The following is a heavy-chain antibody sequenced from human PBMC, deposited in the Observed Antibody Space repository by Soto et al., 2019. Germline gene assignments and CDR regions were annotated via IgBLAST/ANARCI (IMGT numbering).Heavy chain of an antibody. CDR3: ARVLYSGSYYFDF. V-gene: IGHV1-2*04. Sequence: ASVKVSCKASGYTFTDHYIHWVRQAPGQGPEWMGWINPNSGGTNYAQKFQGWVTMTRDTSISTVYMELSRLKSDDTAVYYCARVLYSGSYYFDFWG. CDR2: INPNSGGT. D-gene: IGHD1-26*01. CDR1: GYTFTDHY. J-gene: IGHJ4*01.